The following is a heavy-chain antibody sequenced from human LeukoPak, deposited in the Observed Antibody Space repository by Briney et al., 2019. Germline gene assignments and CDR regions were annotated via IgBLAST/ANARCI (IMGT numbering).Heavy chain of an antibody. Sequence: PGGSLRLSCAASGYTFTDYAMSWVRQAPGKGLEWVSGISGSGTTTYYADSMKGRSTMSRDNSKNTLYLQMNSLRAEDTAVYSCARDYRNYDYWGQGTLVSVSS. CDR1: GYTFTDYA. CDR2: ISGSGTTT. CDR3: ARDYRNYDY. V-gene: IGHV3-23*01. J-gene: IGHJ4*02. D-gene: IGHD1-14*01.